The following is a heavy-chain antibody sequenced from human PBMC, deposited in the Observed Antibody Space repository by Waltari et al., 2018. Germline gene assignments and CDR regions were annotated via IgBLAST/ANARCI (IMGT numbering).Heavy chain of an antibody. CDR1: GFTFSGHA. CDR3: ARRGGSGGWGDFDY. V-gene: IGHV3-23*01. J-gene: IGHJ4*02. CDR2: LSHTDGRE. D-gene: IGHD6-19*01. Sequence: EVQLLESGGGLVQPGGSLRLSCAGSGFTFSGHAMTWVRQAPGKGLEWVSTLSHTDGREYLADSVKGRFTISRDTSRNTLYLQMNSLRDEDTAIYYCARRGGSGGWGDFDYWGQGTLVTVSS.